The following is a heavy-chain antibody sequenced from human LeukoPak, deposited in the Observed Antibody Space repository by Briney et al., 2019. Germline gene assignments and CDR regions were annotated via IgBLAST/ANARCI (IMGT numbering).Heavy chain of an antibody. Sequence: SETLSLTCTVSGGSISSYYWSWIRQPPGKGLEWIGYIYYSGSTYYNPSLKSRVTISVDTSKNQFSLKLSSVTAADTAVYYCARQYSGYDDYYYGMDVWGQGTTVTVSS. CDR1: GGSISSYY. D-gene: IGHD5-12*01. J-gene: IGHJ6*02. CDR3: ARQYSGYDDYYYGMDV. V-gene: IGHV4-59*08. CDR2: IYYSGST.